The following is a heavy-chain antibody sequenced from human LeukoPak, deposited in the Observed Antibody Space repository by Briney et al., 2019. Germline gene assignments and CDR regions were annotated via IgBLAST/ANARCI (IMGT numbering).Heavy chain of an antibody. V-gene: IGHV4-4*02. J-gene: IGHJ5*02. D-gene: IGHD3-22*01. Sequence: ASGTLSLTCAASGGSISSSNWWSWVRQPPGKGLEWIGEIYHSGSTNYNPSLRSRVTISVDKSKNQFSLKLSSVTAADTAVYYCARDRSYDSSGYPRDWFDPWGQGTLVTVSS. CDR2: IYHSGST. CDR3: ARDRSYDSSGYPRDWFDP. CDR1: GGSISSSNW.